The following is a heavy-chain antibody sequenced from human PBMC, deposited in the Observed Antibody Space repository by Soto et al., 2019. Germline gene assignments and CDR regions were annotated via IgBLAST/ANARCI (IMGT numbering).Heavy chain of an antibody. J-gene: IGHJ4*02. CDR3: ARSIGVVTALDY. Sequence: QVQLVQSGAEEKKPGASVKVSCKASGYTFTSYAMHWVRQAPGQRLEWMGWINAGNGNTKYSQKFQGRVTITRDTSASTAYMELRSLRSEDTAVYYCARSIGVVTALDYWGQGTLVTVSS. CDR1: GYTFTSYA. D-gene: IGHD2-21*02. V-gene: IGHV1-3*05. CDR2: INAGNGNT.